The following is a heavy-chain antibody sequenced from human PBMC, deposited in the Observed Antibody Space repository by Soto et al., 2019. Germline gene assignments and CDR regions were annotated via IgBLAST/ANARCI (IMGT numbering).Heavy chain of an antibody. V-gene: IGHV4-59*08. CDR1: GGSISSYY. CDR3: ARNIGSSGWFDS. D-gene: IGHD6-25*01. Sequence: SETLALTCTVPGGSISSYYWSWIRQPPGKGLEWIGYIYYTGSTNYNPSLKSRVTISVDTSKNQFSLKLSSLTAADTAIYYCARNIGSSGWFDSWGQGTLVPVSS. J-gene: IGHJ5*01. CDR2: IYYTGST.